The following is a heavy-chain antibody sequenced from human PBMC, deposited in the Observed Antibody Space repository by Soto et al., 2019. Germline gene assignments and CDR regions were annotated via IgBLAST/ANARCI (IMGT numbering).Heavy chain of an antibody. Sequence: GGSLRLSCAASGFTFSSYGMHWVRQAPGKGLEWVAVISYDGSNKYYADSVKGRFTISRDNSKNTLYLQMNSLRAEDTAVYYCAKDSSYYDSSGYLYYFDYWGQGT. CDR3: AKDSSYYDSSGYLYYFDY. CDR1: GFTFSSYG. J-gene: IGHJ4*02. D-gene: IGHD3-22*01. CDR2: ISYDGSNK. V-gene: IGHV3-30*18.